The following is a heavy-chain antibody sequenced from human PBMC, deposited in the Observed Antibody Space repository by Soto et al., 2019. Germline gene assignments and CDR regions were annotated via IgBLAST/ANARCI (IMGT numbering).Heavy chain of an antibody. J-gene: IGHJ6*02. D-gene: IGHD6-13*01. CDR2: ISYDGSNK. V-gene: IGHV3-30-3*01. CDR3: ARVGSSSSIYYYYGMDV. Sequence: QVQLVEAGGGVVQPGRSLRLSCAASGFTFSSYAMHWVRQAPGKGLAWVAVISYDGSNKYYADSVKGRFTISRDNSKNTMYLQMNSLRAEDTAVYYCARVGSSSSIYYYYGMDVWGQGTTVTVSS. CDR1: GFTFSSYA.